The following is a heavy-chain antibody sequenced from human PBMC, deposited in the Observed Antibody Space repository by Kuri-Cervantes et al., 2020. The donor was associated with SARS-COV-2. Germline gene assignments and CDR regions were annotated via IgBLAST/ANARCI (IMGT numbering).Heavy chain of an antibody. Sequence: GESLKISCAGSGLTFTNHLLNWVRQAPGQGLEWISSISSSSSQMHYVDSVKGRFTISSDNAKNLLFLQMNSLRVEDTAIYYCARSSSRSYDFACGLRVTPTDFWGQGTLVTVSS. D-gene: IGHD3-3*01. CDR3: ARSSSRSYDFACGLRVTPTDF. CDR2: ISSSSSQM. J-gene: IGHJ4*02. CDR1: GLTFTNHL. V-gene: IGHV3-21*06.